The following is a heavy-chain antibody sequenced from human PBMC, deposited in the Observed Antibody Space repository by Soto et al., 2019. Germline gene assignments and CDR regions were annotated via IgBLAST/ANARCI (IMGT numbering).Heavy chain of an antibody. CDR2: ISSSSSYI. Sequence: VQLVESGGGVVQPGRSLRLSCAASGFTFSSYSMNWVRQAPGKGLEWVSSISSSSSYIYYADSVKGRFTISRDNAKNSLYLQMNSLRAEDTAVYYCARDHNFGHSVVPYYYYYYGMDVWGQGTTVTVSS. J-gene: IGHJ6*02. CDR3: ARDHNFGHSVVPYYYYYYGMDV. CDR1: GFTFSSYS. V-gene: IGHV3-21*01. D-gene: IGHD2-2*01.